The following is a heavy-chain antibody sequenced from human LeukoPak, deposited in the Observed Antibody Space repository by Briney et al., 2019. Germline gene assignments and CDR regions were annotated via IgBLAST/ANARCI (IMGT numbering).Heavy chain of an antibody. J-gene: IGHJ1*01. Sequence: SETLSLTCAVYGGSFSGYYWSWIRQPPGKGLEWIGEINHSGSTNYNPSLKSRVTISVDTSKNQFSLKLNSVTPEDTAVYYCARGALSYDYVWGSYREYFQHWGQGTLVTVSS. CDR2: INHSGST. CDR3: ARGALSYDYVWGSYREYFQH. D-gene: IGHD3-16*02. CDR1: GGSFSGYY. V-gene: IGHV4-34*01.